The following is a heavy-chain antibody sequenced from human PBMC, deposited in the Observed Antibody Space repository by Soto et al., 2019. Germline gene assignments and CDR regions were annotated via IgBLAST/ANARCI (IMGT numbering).Heavy chain of an antibody. V-gene: IGHV4-4*02. J-gene: IGHJ6*02. D-gene: IGHD3-3*01. CDR3: VSNGYYSMGV. Sequence: QVQLQESGPGLVKPSGTLSLTCVVSGGSISNNDWWSWVRQSPGKGLEWIGEFHHSGSPNYNPSPRSRVPITVDKSKNQLSLELTAVTGAETAEYFCVSNGYYSMGVWGQGTTVTVSS. CDR1: GGSISNNDW. CDR2: FHHSGSP.